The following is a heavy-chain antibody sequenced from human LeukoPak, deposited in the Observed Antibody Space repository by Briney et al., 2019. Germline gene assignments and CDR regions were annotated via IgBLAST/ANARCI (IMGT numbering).Heavy chain of an antibody. CDR1: GFTFSSYS. Sequence: PGGSLRLSCAASGFTFSSYSMNWVRQAPGKGLEWVSSISSSSSYIYYADSVKGRFTISRDNAKSSLYLQMNSLRAEDTAVYYCARDYGSSSVPGYWGQGTLVTVSS. D-gene: IGHD6-6*01. V-gene: IGHV3-21*01. CDR2: ISSSSSYI. J-gene: IGHJ4*02. CDR3: ARDYGSSSVPGY.